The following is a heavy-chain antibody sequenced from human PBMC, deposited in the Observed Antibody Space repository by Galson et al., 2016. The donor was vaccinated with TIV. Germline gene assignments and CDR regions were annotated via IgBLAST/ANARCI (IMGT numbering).Heavy chain of an antibody. CDR1: GFTFSDYY. CDR3: ARDCSSTNCYTDPIYFDS. J-gene: IGHJ4*02. Sequence: SLRLSCAASGFTFSDYYMSWVRQAPGKGLEWISYIGSTGRAIYYADSVRGRFTISRDNAKSSLFLQMNSLRVEDTAVYYCARDCSSTNCYTDPIYFDSCGQGALVTVSS. D-gene: IGHD2-2*02. V-gene: IGHV3-11*01. CDR2: IGSTGRAI.